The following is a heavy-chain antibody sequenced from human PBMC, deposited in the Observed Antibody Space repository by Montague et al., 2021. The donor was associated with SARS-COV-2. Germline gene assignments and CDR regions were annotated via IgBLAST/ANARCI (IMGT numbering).Heavy chain of an antibody. CDR2: MYNSEKI. CDR3: ARAIVSGLCSGGSCYKGYYYYMDV. D-gene: IGHD2-15*01. J-gene: IGHJ6*03. Sequence: SDTLSLTRTVSGASISSYSWSWIRQPPGKGLEWIGYMYNSEKINYNPSLQSRVTISVDTSKGQLSLKLNSVTAADTAVYFCARAIVSGLCSGGSCYKGYYYYMDVWGKGTTVTVSS. CDR1: GASISSYS. V-gene: IGHV4-59*07.